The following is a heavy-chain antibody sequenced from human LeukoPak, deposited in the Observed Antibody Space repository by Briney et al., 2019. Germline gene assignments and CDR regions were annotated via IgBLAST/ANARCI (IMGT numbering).Heavy chain of an antibody. D-gene: IGHD6-19*01. V-gene: IGHV3-33*08. CDR2: IRYDGSNK. Sequence: GGSLRLSCAASGFTFSSYGMHWVRQAPGKGLEWVAFIRYDGSNKYYADSVKGRFTISRDNSKNTLYVQMDSLTAEDTAVYYCARIPQVATVAVPNFDYWGQGTLVTVSS. CDR3: ARIPQVATVAVPNFDY. J-gene: IGHJ4*02. CDR1: GFTFSSYG.